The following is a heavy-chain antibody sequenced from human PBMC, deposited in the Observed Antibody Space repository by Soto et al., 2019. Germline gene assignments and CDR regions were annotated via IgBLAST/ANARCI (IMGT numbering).Heavy chain of an antibody. CDR1: GGSISSYY. V-gene: IGHV4-59*01. J-gene: IGHJ3*02. Sequence: PSETLSLTCTVSGGSISSYYWSWIRQPPGKGLEWIGYIYYSGSTNYNPSLKSRVTISLDTSKNQFSLKLSSVTAADTAVYYCARPGWRNAPYDAFDIWGLGTMVTVSS. D-gene: IGHD6-19*01. CDR3: ARPGWRNAPYDAFDI. CDR2: IYYSGST.